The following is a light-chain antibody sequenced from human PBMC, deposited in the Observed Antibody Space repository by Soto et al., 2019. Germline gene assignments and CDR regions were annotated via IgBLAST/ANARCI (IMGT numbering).Light chain of an antibody. J-gene: IGKJ2*01. V-gene: IGKV3-15*01. Sequence: EIVMTQSPATLSVSPGERATLSCRASQSVSGNLAWYQQQPGQAPMLLIYGASTMTTGIPARSSGSGTGTAVTLTISSLPPEDFAVYYYHQYNNWPPITFGQGTKLEIK. CDR1: QSVSGN. CDR3: HQYNNWPPIT. CDR2: GAS.